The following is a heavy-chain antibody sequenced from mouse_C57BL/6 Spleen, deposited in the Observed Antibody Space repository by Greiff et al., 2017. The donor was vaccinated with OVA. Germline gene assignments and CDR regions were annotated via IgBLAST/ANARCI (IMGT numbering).Heavy chain of an antibody. D-gene: IGHD2-4*01. CDR1: GYTFTSYW. J-gene: IGHJ2*01. Sequence: QVQLQQPGAELVKPGASVKLSCKASGYTFTSYWMHWVKQRPGQGLEWIGMIHPNSGSTNYNEKFKSKATLTVDKSSSTAYMQLSSLTSDDSAVYYCAREYYDYDYFDYWGQGTTLTVSS. CDR3: AREYYDYDYFDY. CDR2: IHPNSGST. V-gene: IGHV1-64*01.